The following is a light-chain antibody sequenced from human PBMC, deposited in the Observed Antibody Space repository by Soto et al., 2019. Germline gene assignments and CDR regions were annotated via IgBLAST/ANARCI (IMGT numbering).Light chain of an antibody. V-gene: IGKV3-20*01. J-gene: IGKJ3*01. CDR1: QSVSTNY. CDR2: GAS. Sequence: EIVLTQSPGTLSLSPGDRATLSCRASQSVSTNYLAWYQQKLGQAPSLLIYGASSRATGTPDRFSGNGSGTDFTLTISRLEPEDFAVYYCPQYGSTPFTFGPGTKVDIK. CDR3: PQYGSTPFT.